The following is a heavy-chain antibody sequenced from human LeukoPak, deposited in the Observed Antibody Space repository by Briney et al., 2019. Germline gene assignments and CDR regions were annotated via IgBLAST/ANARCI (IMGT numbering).Heavy chain of an antibody. V-gene: IGHV1-2*06. CDR1: GYTFTGYY. Sequence: ASVKVSCKASGYTFTGYYMHWVRQAPGQGLEWMGRINPNSGGTNYAQKFQGRVTMTRDTSISTAYMELSRLRSDDTAVYYCAGPYSSGSYWYFDLWGRGTLVTVSS. CDR3: AGPYSSGSYWYFDL. J-gene: IGHJ2*01. D-gene: IGHD6-19*01. CDR2: INPNSGGT.